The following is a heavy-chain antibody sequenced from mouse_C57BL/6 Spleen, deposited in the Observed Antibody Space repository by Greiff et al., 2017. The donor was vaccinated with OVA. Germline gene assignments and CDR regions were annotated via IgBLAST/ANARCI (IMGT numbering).Heavy chain of an antibody. CDR3: ARWGTYWYFDV. CDR2: IRNKANGYTT. D-gene: IGHD3-3*01. V-gene: IGHV7-3*01. J-gene: IGHJ1*03. Sequence: EVKLVESGGGLVQPGGFLSLSCAASGFTFTDYYMSWVRQPPGKALEWLGFIRNKANGYTTEYSASVKGRFTISRDNSQSILYLQMNALRAEDSATYYCARWGTYWYFDVWGTGTTVTVSS. CDR1: GFTFTDYY.